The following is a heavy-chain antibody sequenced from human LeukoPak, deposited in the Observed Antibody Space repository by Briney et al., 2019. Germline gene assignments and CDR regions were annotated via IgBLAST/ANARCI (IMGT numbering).Heavy chain of an antibody. CDR2: ISGSGGST. V-gene: IGHV3-23*01. CDR1: GFTFSSYA. D-gene: IGHD1-14*01. Sequence: PGGSLRLSCAASGFTFSSYAMSWVRQAPGKGLEWVSAISGSGGSTYYADSVKGRFTISRDNSKNTLYLQMNGLRAEDTAVYYCAKNFGKGLRAGSFDYWGQGTLVTVSS. CDR3: AKNFGKGLRAGSFDY. J-gene: IGHJ4*02.